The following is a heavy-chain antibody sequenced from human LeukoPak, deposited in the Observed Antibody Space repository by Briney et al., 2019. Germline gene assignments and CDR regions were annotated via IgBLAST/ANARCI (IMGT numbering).Heavy chain of an antibody. CDR3: AKVVVAGTEVYYYYGMDV. CDR2: ISSDGSVT. D-gene: IGHD6-19*01. V-gene: IGHV3-74*03. Sequence: GGSLRLSCGVSGFSFTNYWMHWVRQDPGKGLVWVSYISSDGSVTKYADSVKGRFTISRDNSKNTLYLQMNSLRAEDTAVYYCAKVVVAGTEVYYYYGMDVWGQGTTVTVSS. CDR1: GFSFTNYW. J-gene: IGHJ6*02.